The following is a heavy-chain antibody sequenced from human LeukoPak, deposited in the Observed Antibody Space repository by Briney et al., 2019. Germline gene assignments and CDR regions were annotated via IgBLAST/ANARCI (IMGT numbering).Heavy chain of an antibody. CDR2: ISGSGGST. D-gene: IGHD6-19*01. J-gene: IGHJ4*02. V-gene: IGHV3-23*01. CDR3: AKGYSSGWYSKDLGDY. Sequence: PGGSLRLSCVASGFTFSSYAMSWVRQAPGKGLEWVSAISGSGGSTYYADSVKGRFTISRDNSKNTLYLQMNSLRAEDTAVYYCAKGYSSGWYSKDLGDYWGQGTLVTVSS. CDR1: GFTFSSYA.